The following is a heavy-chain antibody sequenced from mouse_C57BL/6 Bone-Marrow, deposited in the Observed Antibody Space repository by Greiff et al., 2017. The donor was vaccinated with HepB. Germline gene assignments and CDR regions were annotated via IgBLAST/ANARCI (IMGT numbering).Heavy chain of an antibody. D-gene: IGHD2-1*01. CDR1: GFNIKDDY. J-gene: IGHJ2*01. CDR3: TFYGNYPYFDY. Sequence: EVQLQQSGAELVRPGASVKLSCTASGFNIKDDYMHWVKQRPEQGLEWIGWIVPENGDTEYASKFQGKATITADTSSNTAYLQLSSLTSEDTAVYYCTFYGNYPYFDYWGQGTTLTVSS. CDR2: IVPENGDT. V-gene: IGHV14-4*01.